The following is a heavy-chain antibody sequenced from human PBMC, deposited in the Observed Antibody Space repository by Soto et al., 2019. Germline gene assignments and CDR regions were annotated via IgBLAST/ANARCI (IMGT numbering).Heavy chain of an antibody. CDR1: GFTFSSYA. Sequence: QVQLVESGGGVVQPGRSLRLSCAASGFTFSSYAMHWVRQAPGKGLEWVAVISYDGSNKYYADSVKGRFTISRDNSKNTLYLQMNILRAEDTAVYYCAREDEWLVNYFDYWGQGTLVTVSS. V-gene: IGHV3-30-3*01. D-gene: IGHD6-19*01. CDR2: ISYDGSNK. CDR3: AREDEWLVNYFDY. J-gene: IGHJ4*02.